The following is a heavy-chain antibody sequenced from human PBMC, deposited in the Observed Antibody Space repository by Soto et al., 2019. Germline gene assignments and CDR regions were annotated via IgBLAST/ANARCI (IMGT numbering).Heavy chain of an antibody. CDR1: GFTFSNAW. D-gene: IGHD3-22*01. J-gene: IGHJ4*02. Sequence: GSLRLSCAASGFTFSNAWMNWVRQAPGKGLEWVGRIKSKTDGGTTDYAAPVKGRFTISRDDSKNTLYLQMNSLKTEDTAVYYCTTEYYYDSSGYFDYWGQGTLVTVSS. CDR2: IKSKTDGGTT. CDR3: TTEYYYDSSGYFDY. V-gene: IGHV3-15*07.